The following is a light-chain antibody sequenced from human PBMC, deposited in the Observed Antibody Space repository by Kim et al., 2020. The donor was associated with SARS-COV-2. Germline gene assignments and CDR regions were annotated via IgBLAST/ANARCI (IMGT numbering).Light chain of an antibody. V-gene: IGKV3-15*01. J-gene: IGKJ4*01. CDR1: QSVSTN. CDR2: DAS. Sequence: EIVMTQSPATLSVSPGESATLSCRASQSVSTNLAWYQRRPGQAPRLLIYDASTRATGIPARFSGGGSATDFTLAISSLQSEDFAVYYCQQYNNWPLTFGGGTKVDIK. CDR3: QQYNNWPLT.